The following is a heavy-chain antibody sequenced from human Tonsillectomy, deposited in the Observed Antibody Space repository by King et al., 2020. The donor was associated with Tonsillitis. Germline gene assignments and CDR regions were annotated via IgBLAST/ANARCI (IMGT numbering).Heavy chain of an antibody. J-gene: IGHJ3*02. CDR1: GFTFNSYG. Sequence: VQLVESGGGVVQSGRSLGLSCAASGFTFNSYGMHWVRQAPGKGLEWVAVISYDGSNKYYADSVKGRFTISRDNSKNTLYLQMNSLRTEDTAVYYCAKEKGGYCSGGSCYWDAFDIWGQGTMVTVSS. CDR2: ISYDGSNK. D-gene: IGHD2-15*01. CDR3: AKEKGGYCSGGSCYWDAFDI. V-gene: IGHV3-30*18.